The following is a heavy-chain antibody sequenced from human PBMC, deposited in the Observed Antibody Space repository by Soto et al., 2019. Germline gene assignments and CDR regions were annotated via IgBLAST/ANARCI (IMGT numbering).Heavy chain of an antibody. CDR1: GGSISSSSYY. CDR2: IYYSGST. J-gene: IGHJ5*02. D-gene: IGHD6-13*01. Sequence: SETLSLTCAVSGGSISSSSYYWGWIRQPPGKGLEWIGSIYYSGSTYYNPSLKSRVTISVDTSKNQFSLKLSSVTAADTAVYYCARDKVDGIADNWFDPWGQGTLVTVSS. CDR3: ARDKVDGIADNWFDP. V-gene: IGHV4-39*02.